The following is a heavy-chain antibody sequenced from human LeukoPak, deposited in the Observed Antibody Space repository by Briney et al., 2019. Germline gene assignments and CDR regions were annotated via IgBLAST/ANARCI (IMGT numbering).Heavy chain of an antibody. V-gene: IGHV3-23*01. CDR2: ISVRGDRT. CDR3: AKDRDYGGNSRGIDYFDY. CDR1: GFAFSDYV. Sequence: PGRSLRLSCAASGFAFSDYVMDWVRQAPGKGLEWVSSISVRGDRTYYPDSVKGRFTISRDNSKHMLYLQMNTLRADDTAIYYCAKDRDYGGNSRGIDYFDYWGQGTLVTVSS. D-gene: IGHD4-23*01. J-gene: IGHJ4*02.